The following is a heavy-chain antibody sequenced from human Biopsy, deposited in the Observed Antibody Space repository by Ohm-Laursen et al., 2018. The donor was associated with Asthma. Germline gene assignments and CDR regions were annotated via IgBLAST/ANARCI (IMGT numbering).Heavy chain of an antibody. Sequence: TLSLTWTVSGDSITSGGCCWNWIRQHPGKGLEWIGYIHHSGTSYFNPSLKSRVSFSRDTSKNQFSLRLSSVTAADPAMYYCARIPRRSGSYFVDYWGQGTLVTVSS. J-gene: IGHJ4*02. D-gene: IGHD3-22*01. CDR2: IHHSGTS. CDR1: GDSITSGGCC. V-gene: IGHV4-31*02. CDR3: ARIPRRSGSYFVDY.